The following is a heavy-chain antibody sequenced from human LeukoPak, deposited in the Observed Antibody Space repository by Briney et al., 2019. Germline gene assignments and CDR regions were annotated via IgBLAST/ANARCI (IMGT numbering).Heavy chain of an antibody. Sequence: SETLSLTCAVSGYSISTGYFWGWIRQSPGQGLEWIGSIFHSGSASYNPSFKSRVTLSVDTSKNEFSLKLTSVTATDTAIYYCASPRGTYIDYWGQGTLVTVPS. J-gene: IGHJ4*02. CDR1: GYSISTGYF. CDR3: ASPRGTYIDY. CDR2: IFHSGSA. D-gene: IGHD3-16*01. V-gene: IGHV4-38-2*01.